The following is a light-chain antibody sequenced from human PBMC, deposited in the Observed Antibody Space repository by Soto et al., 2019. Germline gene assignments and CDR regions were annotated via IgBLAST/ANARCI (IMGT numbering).Light chain of an antibody. Sequence: AIQMTQSPSSLSASVGDRVTITCRASQGIGNDLGWYQQKPGKAPKLLIYDASSLQSGVPSRFSGSGTGTDFTITISSLQPEDFENYYCLLDYHGWTCGQGTKVEIK. CDR2: DAS. V-gene: IGKV1-6*01. CDR1: QGIGND. J-gene: IGKJ1*01. CDR3: LLDYHGWT.